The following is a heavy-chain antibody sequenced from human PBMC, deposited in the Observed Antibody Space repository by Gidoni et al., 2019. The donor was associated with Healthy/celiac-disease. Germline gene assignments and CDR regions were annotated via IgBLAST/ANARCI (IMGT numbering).Heavy chain of an antibody. J-gene: IGHJ4*02. CDR1: GFPFSSYS. V-gene: IGHV3-21*01. D-gene: IGHD6-19*01. CDR2: SRSSSSDI. Sequence: EVQLVESGGGLVKHGVSLSLSCAASGFPFSSYSVSWVRQAPGKGLEWVSASRSSSSDIYYADSVKVRFTIARDNAKNSLYLLINSLRAEDTAVYYCARSIQQWLVGGGGYWGQGTLVTV. CDR3: ARSIQQWLVGGGGY.